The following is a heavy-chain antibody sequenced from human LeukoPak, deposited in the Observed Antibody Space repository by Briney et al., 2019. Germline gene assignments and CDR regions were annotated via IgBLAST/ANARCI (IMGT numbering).Heavy chain of an antibody. D-gene: IGHD3-3*01. J-gene: IGHJ5*02. CDR3: ARDHTIFGVDP. V-gene: IGHV4-34*01. CDR2: INHSGST. Sequence: SETLSLTCAVYGGSFSGYYWSWIRQPPGKGLEWIGEINHSGSTNYNPSLKSRVTISVDTSKNQFSLKLSSVTAADTAVYYCARDHTIFGVDPWGQGTLVTVSS. CDR1: GGSFSGYY.